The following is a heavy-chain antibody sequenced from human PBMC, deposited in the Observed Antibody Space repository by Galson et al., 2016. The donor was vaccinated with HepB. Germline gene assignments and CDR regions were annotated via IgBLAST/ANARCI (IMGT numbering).Heavy chain of an antibody. CDR2: INPNSGGT. J-gene: IGHJ4*02. D-gene: IGHD2-2*01. CDR3: AREAGSTWPHFDY. V-gene: IGHV1-2*04. CDR1: GYTFIDYY. Sequence: SVKVSCKASGYTFIDYYIHWVRQAPGQGLQWMGWINPNSGGTNFAQNFQGSVTMTRDTSISTVYMELRRLRSDDTAVYYCAREAGSTWPHFDYWGQGALVTVSS.